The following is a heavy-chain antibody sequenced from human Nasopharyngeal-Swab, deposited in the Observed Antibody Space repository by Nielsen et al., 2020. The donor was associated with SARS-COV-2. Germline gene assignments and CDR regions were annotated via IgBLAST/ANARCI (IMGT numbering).Heavy chain of an antibody. V-gene: IGHV3-43*02. Sequence: LSLTCAASGFTFDDYAMHWVRQAPGKGPEWVSLISGDGGSTYYADSVKGRFTISRDNSKNSLYLQMNSLRTEDTALYYCAKDPRGAVAGSTWGQGTRVTVSS. CDR1: GFTFDDYA. CDR3: AKDPRGAVAGST. D-gene: IGHD6-19*01. CDR2: ISGDGGST. J-gene: IGHJ5*02.